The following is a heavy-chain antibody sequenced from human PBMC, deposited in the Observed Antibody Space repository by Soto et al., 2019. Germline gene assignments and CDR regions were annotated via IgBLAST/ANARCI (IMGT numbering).Heavy chain of an antibody. D-gene: IGHD6-6*01. CDR1: GYTLTELS. Sequence: ASVKVSCKVSGYTLTELSMHWVRQAPGKGLEWMGGFDPEDGETIYAQKFQGRVTMTEDTSTDTAYMELSSLRSEDTAVYYCATVIRSVGAARNVPLDYWGQGTLVTVSS. V-gene: IGHV1-24*01. CDR2: FDPEDGET. CDR3: ATVIRSVGAARNVPLDY. J-gene: IGHJ4*02.